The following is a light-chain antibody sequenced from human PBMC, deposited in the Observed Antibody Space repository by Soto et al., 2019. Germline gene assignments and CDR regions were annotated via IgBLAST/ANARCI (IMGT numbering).Light chain of an antibody. V-gene: IGKV3-11*01. CDR3: QQYNNWPAIT. CDR1: QSVRSY. CDR2: DAS. J-gene: IGKJ5*01. Sequence: EIVLTQSPATLSLSPGERATLSCRASQSVRSYLAWYQQKPGQAPRLLIYDASNRATGIPARFSGSGSGTDFTLTISSLEPEDFAVYYCQQYNNWPAITFGQGTRLEIK.